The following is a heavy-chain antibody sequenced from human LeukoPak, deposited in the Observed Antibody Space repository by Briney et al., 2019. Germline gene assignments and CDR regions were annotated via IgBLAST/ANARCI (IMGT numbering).Heavy chain of an antibody. CDR3: ARDLNGDSGY. CDR1: RGTFSSYA. Sequence: ASVKVSCKASRGTFSSYAISWVRQAPGQGLEWMGGIIPIFGTANYAQKFQGRVTITADESTSTAYMELSSLRSEDTAVYYCARDLNGDSGYWGQGTQVTVSS. D-gene: IGHD4-17*01. CDR2: IIPIFGTA. J-gene: IGHJ4*02. V-gene: IGHV1-69*13.